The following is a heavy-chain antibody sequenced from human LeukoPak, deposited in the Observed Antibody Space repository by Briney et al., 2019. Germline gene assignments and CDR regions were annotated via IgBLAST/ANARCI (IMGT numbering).Heavy chain of an antibody. J-gene: IGHJ3*02. CDR1: GFTVSSNY. CDR3: ARDLDGPSDAFDI. CDR2: IYSGGST. Sequence: GGSLRLSCAASGFTVSSNYMSWVRQAPGKGLEWVSVIYSGGSTYYADSVKGRFTISRDNSKNTLYLQMNSLRAEDTAVYYCARDLDGPSDAFDIWGQGTKVTVSS. V-gene: IGHV3-66*02.